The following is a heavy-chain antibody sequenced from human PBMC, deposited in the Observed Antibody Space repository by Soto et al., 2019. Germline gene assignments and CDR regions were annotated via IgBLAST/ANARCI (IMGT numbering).Heavy chain of an antibody. Sequence: SETLSLTCTVSGSSIRGNYWSWIRQPPGKGLEWIGYIYDSGSTNYSPSLQSRVTMSVDRSKNQFSLALTSVTAADTAVYFCARYRRGTGWYYLDYWGQG. J-gene: IGHJ4*02. CDR1: GSSIRGNY. CDR3: ARYRRGTGWYYLDY. D-gene: IGHD6-19*01. V-gene: IGHV4-59*01. CDR2: IYDSGST.